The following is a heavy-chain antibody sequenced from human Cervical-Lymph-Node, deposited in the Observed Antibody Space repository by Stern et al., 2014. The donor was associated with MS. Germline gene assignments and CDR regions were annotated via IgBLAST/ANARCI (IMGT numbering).Heavy chain of an antibody. V-gene: IGHV4-61*02. CDR1: GGSLSSGSDY. J-gene: IGHJ4*02. Sequence: VHLVESGPGLVKPSQTLSLTCTVSGGSLSSGSDYWSWIRQPVGTGLEWIGRFHPSGTAYYTPSLKSRVTISTDTSRNQFSLELNSATAADTAIYYCASGYRIFDYWGQGILVTVSS. CDR3: ASGYRIFDY. CDR2: FHPSGTA. D-gene: IGHD5-18*01.